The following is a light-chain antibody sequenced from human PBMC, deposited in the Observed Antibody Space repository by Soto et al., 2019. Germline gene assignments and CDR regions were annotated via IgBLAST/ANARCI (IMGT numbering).Light chain of an antibody. CDR3: QQYGSSPLT. CDR1: QSVSTSY. V-gene: IGKV3-20*01. J-gene: IGKJ4*01. Sequence: ETVLTQSPGTLSLSPEERATLSCRASQSVSTSYLAWYQQKPAQAPRLLIYGASSGATGIPDRFSGSGSGTDFNLTISRLEPEDFAVYYCQQYGSSPLTLGGGTKVDIK. CDR2: GAS.